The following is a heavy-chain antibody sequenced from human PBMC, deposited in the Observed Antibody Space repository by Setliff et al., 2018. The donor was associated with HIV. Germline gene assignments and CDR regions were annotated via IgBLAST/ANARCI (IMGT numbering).Heavy chain of an antibody. Sequence: SGESLKISCKGSGYSFTSYWIGWVRQMPGKGLEWMGIIYPGDSDTRYSPSSQGQVTISADKSISTAYLQWSSLKASDTAMYYCARYPNWNDLDDAFDIWGQGTMVTVSS. CDR2: IYPGDSDT. CDR1: GYSFTSYW. V-gene: IGHV5-51*01. D-gene: IGHD1-1*01. CDR3: ARYPNWNDLDDAFDI. J-gene: IGHJ3*02.